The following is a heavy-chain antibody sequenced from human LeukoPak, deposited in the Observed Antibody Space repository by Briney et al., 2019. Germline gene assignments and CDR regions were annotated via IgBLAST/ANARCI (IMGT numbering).Heavy chain of an antibody. D-gene: IGHD5-18*01. CDR3: ARGGYSYRGYFDY. Sequence: PSETLSLTCTVSGGSISSYYWSWLRQPPGKGLEWIGYIYYSGSTNYNPSLKSRVTISVDTSKNQFSLKLSSVTAADTAVYYCARGGYSYRGYFDYWGQGTLVTVSS. CDR2: IYYSGST. CDR1: GGSISSYY. J-gene: IGHJ4*02. V-gene: IGHV4-59*01.